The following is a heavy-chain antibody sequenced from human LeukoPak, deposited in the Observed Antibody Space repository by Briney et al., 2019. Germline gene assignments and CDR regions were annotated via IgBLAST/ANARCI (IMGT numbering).Heavy chain of an antibody. V-gene: IGHV3-74*01. D-gene: IGHD2-2*01. CDR2: INGDGSST. CDR3: VRDEAYQLLL. Sequence: GGSLRLSCAASGFTFRTYWMHWVRQAPGKGLVWVSRINGDGSSTNYADSVKGRFTISRDNGKNMVYLQMNSLRDEDTAVYYCVRDEAYQLLLWGQGTLVTVSS. CDR1: GFTFRTYW. J-gene: IGHJ4*02.